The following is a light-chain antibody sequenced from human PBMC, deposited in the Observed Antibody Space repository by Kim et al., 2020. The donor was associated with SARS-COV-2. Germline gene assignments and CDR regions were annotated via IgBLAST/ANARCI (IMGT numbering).Light chain of an antibody. J-gene: IGKJ2*01. CDR1: ESIGNN. V-gene: IGKV3-15*01. CDR3: QQYNNWPTNT. Sequence: EIVMTQFPDTLSVSPGERATLSCRASESIGNNLSWYQQKPGQAPRLLIFGASIRATGIPAKFSGSGSGTEFTLTISSLQSEDFAVYYCQQYNNWPTNTVGQGNKLEI. CDR2: GAS.